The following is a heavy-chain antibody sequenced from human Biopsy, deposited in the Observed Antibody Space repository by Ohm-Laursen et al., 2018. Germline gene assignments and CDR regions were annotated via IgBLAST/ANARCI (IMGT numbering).Heavy chain of an antibody. V-gene: IGHV1-69*13. Sequence: GASVKASCKASLGTFCSFGISWVRQAPGQGLEWMGEINSMFGTTNYAQTFQGRVTITADESTSTAYMEVSSLRSEDTAVYYCAKRGVERGRPLAYWGQGTLVTVSS. CDR2: INSMFGTT. CDR1: LGTFCSFG. CDR3: AKRGVERGRPLAY. D-gene: IGHD1-1*01. J-gene: IGHJ4*02.